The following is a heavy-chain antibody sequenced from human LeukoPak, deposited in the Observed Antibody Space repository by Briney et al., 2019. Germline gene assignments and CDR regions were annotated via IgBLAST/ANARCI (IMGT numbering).Heavy chain of an antibody. CDR2: ISYDGSNK. J-gene: IGHJ6*02. CDR1: GFTFSSYG. Sequence: GGSLRLSCAASGFTFSSYGMHWVRQAPGKGLEWAAVISYDGSNKYYADSVKGRFTISRDNSKNTLYLQMNSLRAEDTAVYYCAKAVVYYYDSSGYSLVDYYYYGMDVWGQGTTVTVSS. CDR3: AKAVVYYYDSSGYSLVDYYYYGMDV. V-gene: IGHV3-30*18. D-gene: IGHD3-22*01.